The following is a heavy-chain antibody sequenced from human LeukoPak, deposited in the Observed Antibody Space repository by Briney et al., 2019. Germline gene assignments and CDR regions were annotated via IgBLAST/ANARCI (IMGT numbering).Heavy chain of an antibody. Sequence: SETLSLTCIVSGYSISSGYYWGWIRQPPGKGLEWIGNIHHSGSTYYNPSPKSRVTISVDTSKNQLSLKLSSVTAADTAVYYCARVKWGGYYDSSGYLDYWGQGTLVTVPS. J-gene: IGHJ4*02. V-gene: IGHV4-38-2*02. CDR3: ARVKWGGYYDSSGYLDY. D-gene: IGHD3-22*01. CDR1: GYSISSGYY. CDR2: IHHSGST.